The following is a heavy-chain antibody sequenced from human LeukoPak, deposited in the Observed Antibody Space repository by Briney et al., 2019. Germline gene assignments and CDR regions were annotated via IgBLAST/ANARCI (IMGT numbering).Heavy chain of an antibody. Sequence: SETLSLTCTVSGGSISSYYWSWIRQPAGKGLEWIGRIYTSGSTNYNPSLKSRVTISVDTSKNQFSLKLTSVTAADTAVYFCARDLTKIGTIDYWGQGTLVTVSS. D-gene: IGHD1-14*01. CDR3: ARDLTKIGTIDY. V-gene: IGHV4-4*07. CDR1: GGSISSYY. J-gene: IGHJ4*02. CDR2: IYTSGST.